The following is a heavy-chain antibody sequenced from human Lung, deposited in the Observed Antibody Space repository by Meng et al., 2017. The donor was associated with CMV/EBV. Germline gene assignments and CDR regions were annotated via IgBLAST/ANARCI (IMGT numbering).Heavy chain of an antibody. CDR2: IRPYDGDT. CDR1: GYSFTDYG. D-gene: IGHD2-2*01. Sequence: SVNVSCMASGYSFTDYGISWVRQAPGQGLEWVGWIRPYDGDTNYARKLQGRVTMITDTSTTTAYMELRRLRYDHTAVYYRARDLEYCGSTTCYEDCFDPWGQGTLVXVSS. V-gene: IGHV1-18*01. J-gene: IGHJ5*02. CDR3: ARDLEYCGSTTCYEDCFDP.